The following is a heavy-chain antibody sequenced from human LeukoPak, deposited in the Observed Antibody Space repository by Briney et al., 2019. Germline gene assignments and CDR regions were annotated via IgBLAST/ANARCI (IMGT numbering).Heavy chain of an antibody. CDR1: GFTFSSYW. V-gene: IGHV3-21*04. Sequence: GGSLRLSCAASGFTFSSYWMSWVRQAPGKGLEWVSSISSSSSYIYYADSVKGRFTISRDNAKNSLYLQMNSLRPEDTALYYCAKDISIAATWYFDLWGRGTLVTVSS. D-gene: IGHD2-15*01. CDR3: AKDISIAATWYFDL. J-gene: IGHJ2*01. CDR2: ISSSSSYI.